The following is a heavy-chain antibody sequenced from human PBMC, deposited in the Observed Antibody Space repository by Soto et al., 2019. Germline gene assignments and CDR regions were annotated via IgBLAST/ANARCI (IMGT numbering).Heavy chain of an antibody. Sequence: QVQLQESGPGLVKPSGTLSLTCAVSGGSISSGNWWSWVRQTPGKGLEWIGEIHHSGSTNYNPSLNSRVTISVXXXKXXFSLKLNSVTAADTAVYHCTRESYDDSSGYYDLDYWGQGTLVTVSS. J-gene: IGHJ4*02. V-gene: IGHV4-4*02. CDR1: GGSISSGNW. D-gene: IGHD3-22*01. CDR3: TRESYDDSSGYYDLDY. CDR2: IHHSGST.